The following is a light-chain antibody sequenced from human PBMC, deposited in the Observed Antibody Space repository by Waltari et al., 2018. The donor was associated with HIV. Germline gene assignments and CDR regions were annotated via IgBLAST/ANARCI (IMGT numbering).Light chain of an antibody. V-gene: IGLV1-51*02. CDR1: SSNIGNNS. Sequence: QSVLTQPPSVSAAPGQKVTISCSGSSSNIGNNSVSWYQQPPGTAPKILIYENNKRPSGIPDRFSGSKSGTSATLGITGLQTGDEADYYCGTWDSSLSAVVFGGGTKLTVL. CDR3: GTWDSSLSAVV. J-gene: IGLJ2*01. CDR2: ENN.